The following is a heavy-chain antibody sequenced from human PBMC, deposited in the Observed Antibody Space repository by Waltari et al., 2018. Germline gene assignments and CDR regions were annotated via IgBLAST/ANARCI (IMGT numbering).Heavy chain of an antibody. V-gene: IGHV1-69*08. Sequence: QVQLVQSGAEVKKPGSSVKVSCKASGGTFSSYAISWVRQAPGQGLEWMGRIIPIFGTANYEQKFQGRVTITADKSTSTAYMELSSLRSEDTAVYYCARDCSGGSCQIYNWFDPWGQGTLVTVSS. CDR1: GGTFSSYA. J-gene: IGHJ5*02. D-gene: IGHD2-15*01. CDR2: IIPIFGTA. CDR3: ARDCSGGSCQIYNWFDP.